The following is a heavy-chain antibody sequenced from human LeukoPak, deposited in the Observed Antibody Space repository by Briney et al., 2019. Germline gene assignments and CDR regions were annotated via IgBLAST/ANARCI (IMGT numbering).Heavy chain of an antibody. Sequence: SETLSLTCTVSGGSISSYYWSWIRQPPGKGLEWIGYIYYSGSTNYNPSLKSRVTISVDTSKNQFSLKLSSVTAADTAVYYCARLANYYDSSGLDYWGQGTLVTVSS. CDR2: IYYSGST. J-gene: IGHJ4*02. CDR3: ARLANYYDSSGLDY. V-gene: IGHV4-59*08. CDR1: GGSISSYY. D-gene: IGHD3-22*01.